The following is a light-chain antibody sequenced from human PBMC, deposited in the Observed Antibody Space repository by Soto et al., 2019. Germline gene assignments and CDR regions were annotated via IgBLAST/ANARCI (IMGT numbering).Light chain of an antibody. Sequence: DIQMTQSRSSVAASVGDRVTITCRASQSISSYLNWYQQKPGKAPKLLIYAASTLQSGVPSRFSGSGSGTDFTLTISSLQPEDVATYYCQKYNSAPLTFGGGTKVDIK. CDR3: QKYNSAPLT. CDR1: QSISSY. V-gene: IGKV1-39*01. J-gene: IGKJ4*01. CDR2: AAS.